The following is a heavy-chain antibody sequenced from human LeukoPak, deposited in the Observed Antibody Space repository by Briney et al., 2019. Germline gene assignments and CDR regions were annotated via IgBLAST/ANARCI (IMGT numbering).Heavy chain of an antibody. D-gene: IGHD1-26*01. CDR2: INHSGYT. CDR1: GGSFSGYY. Sequence: PETLSLTCALYGGSFSGYYWSWIRQSPGKGLEWIGQINHSGYTNYKPSLKSRVTMSVDTSKNQFSLKLISMTAADTAVYYCARLGSRVLWGQGTLVTVSS. V-gene: IGHV4-34*01. CDR3: ARLGSRVL. J-gene: IGHJ4*02.